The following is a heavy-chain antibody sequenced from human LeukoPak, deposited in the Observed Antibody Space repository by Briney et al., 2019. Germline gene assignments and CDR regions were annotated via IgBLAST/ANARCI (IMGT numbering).Heavy chain of an antibody. CDR1: GGSISSGGYY. D-gene: IGHD2-15*01. J-gene: IGHJ5*02. Sequence: SETLSLTCTVSGGSISSGGYYWSWIRQPPGKGLEWIGSIYYSGSTYYNPSLKSRVTISVDTSKNQFSLKLSSVTAADTAVYYCASAFDCSGGSCYDPWGQGTLVTISS. CDR2: IYYSGST. V-gene: IGHV4-39*01. CDR3: ASAFDCSGGSCYDP.